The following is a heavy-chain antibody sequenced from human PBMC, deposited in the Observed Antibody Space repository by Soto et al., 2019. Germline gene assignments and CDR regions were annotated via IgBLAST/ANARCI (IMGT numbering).Heavy chain of an antibody. Sequence: SETLSLTCTVSGGSISSYYWSWIRQPPGKGLEWIGYIYYSGSTNYNPSLKSRVPISVDTSKNQFALKLSTVTAADTAVYYCARGYYDFWSGYYTGYYYYYMDVWGKGTTVTVSS. CDR1: GGSISSYY. CDR3: ARGYYDFWSGYYTGYYYYYMDV. J-gene: IGHJ6*03. D-gene: IGHD3-3*01. CDR2: IYYSGST. V-gene: IGHV4-59*01.